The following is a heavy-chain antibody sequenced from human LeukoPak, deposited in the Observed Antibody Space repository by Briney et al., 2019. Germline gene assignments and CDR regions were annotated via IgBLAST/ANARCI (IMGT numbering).Heavy chain of an antibody. Sequence: GDSLRLSCAASGFSCSTYLVDLVRPAPGKGLELVSSISGSSTNTYYAPSVKGRFTISRDNSKNTLYLQMNTLRAEDTAVYYCAKYSIAVAGNLDDWGHGTLVTVSS. CDR1: GFSCSTYL. CDR3: AKYSIAVAGNLDD. D-gene: IGHD6-19*01. CDR2: ISGSSTNT. V-gene: IGHV3-23*01. J-gene: IGHJ4*01.